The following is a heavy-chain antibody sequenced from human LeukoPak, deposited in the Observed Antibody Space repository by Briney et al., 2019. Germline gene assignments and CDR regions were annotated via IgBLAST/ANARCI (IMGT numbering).Heavy chain of an antibody. D-gene: IGHD1-14*01. J-gene: IGHJ4*02. CDR1: GGSISYNY. CDR2: RSSGGST. Sequence: KPSETLSLTCSVSGGSISYNYWSWIRQPAGKGLEWIGRRSSGGSTNYSPSLKSRLTISVASSKNHFSLKLTSVTAADTAVYYCAGDSGSGHFDYWGQGTLVTVSS. CDR3: AGDSGSGHFDY. V-gene: IGHV4-4*07.